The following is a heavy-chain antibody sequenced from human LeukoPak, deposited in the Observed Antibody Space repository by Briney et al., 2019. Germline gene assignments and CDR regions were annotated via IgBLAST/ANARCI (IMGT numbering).Heavy chain of an antibody. CDR1: GFTFRSYA. D-gene: IGHD4-23*01. V-gene: IGHV3-30-3*01. CDR2: ISYDGSTK. CDR3: ARVPVATQGVWFDP. J-gene: IGHJ5*02. Sequence: PGGSLRLSCAASGFTFRSYAMHWVRQAPGKGLEWVAVISYDGSTKYYADSVKGRFTISRDNSKNTLYLQMNSLRAEDTAVYYCARVPVATQGVWFDPWGQGTLVTVSS.